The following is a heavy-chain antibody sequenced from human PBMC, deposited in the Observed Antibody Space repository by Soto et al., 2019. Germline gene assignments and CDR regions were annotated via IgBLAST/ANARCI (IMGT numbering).Heavy chain of an antibody. V-gene: IGHV3-33*01. D-gene: IGHD1-26*01. CDR1: GFTFSSYG. CDR2: IWYDGSNK. Sequence: QVQLVESGGGVVQPGRSLRLSCPASGFTFSSYGMHWVRQAPGKGLEWVAVIWYDGSNKYYADSVKGRFTISRDNSKNTLYLQMNILRAEDTAVYYCARDVVGGYYYYYGMDVWGQGTTVTVSS. J-gene: IGHJ6*02. CDR3: ARDVVGGYYYYYGMDV.